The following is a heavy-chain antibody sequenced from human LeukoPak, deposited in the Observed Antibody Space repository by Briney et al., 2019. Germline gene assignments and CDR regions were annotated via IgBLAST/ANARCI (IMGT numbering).Heavy chain of an antibody. CDR1: GFTFTDYA. CDR2: ILYDGITR. CDR3: AKAVRSDYDIPLGNDY. V-gene: IGHV3-30*18. D-gene: IGHD5-12*01. J-gene: IGHJ4*02. Sequence: GGSLRLSCAASGFTFTDYAVHWVRPAPGKGLEWVSIILYDGITRKYAAAMKGRFTISEDNYKNTLYLQMNSLTAEDTAFYCCAKAVRSDYDIPLGNDYWGQGTLVTVSS.